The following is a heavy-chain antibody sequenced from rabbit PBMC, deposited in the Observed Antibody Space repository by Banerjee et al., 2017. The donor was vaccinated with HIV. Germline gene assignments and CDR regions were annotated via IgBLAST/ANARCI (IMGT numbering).Heavy chain of an antibody. Sequence: QSLEESGGDLVKPGASLTLTCTASGFSFSNRYHMCWVRQAPGKGLEWIACIYAGSSGSTYYASWVKGRFTITRSTSLNTVTLKMTSLTAADTATYFCAKDLAGVIGWNFNLWGPGTLVTVS. V-gene: IGHV1S40*01. J-gene: IGHJ4*01. CDR1: GFSFSNRYH. CDR3: AKDLAGVIGWNFNL. D-gene: IGHD4-1*01. CDR2: IYAGSSGST.